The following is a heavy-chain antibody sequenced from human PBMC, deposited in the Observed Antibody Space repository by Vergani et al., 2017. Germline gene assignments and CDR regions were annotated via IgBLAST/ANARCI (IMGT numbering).Heavy chain of an antibody. J-gene: IGHJ4*02. Sequence: EVQLVQSGAEVKKPGESLKISCKGSGYTFTNYWVGWVRQMPGKGLEWMGIILPGNSDTRYSPSFQGQVTISADKSISTAYLQWSSLKASDTAMYYCARRSPYGTYYFDYWGQGTLVTVSS. D-gene: IGHD1-1*01. CDR3: ARRSPYGTYYFDY. CDR1: GYTFTNYW. V-gene: IGHV5-51*03. CDR2: ILPGNSDT.